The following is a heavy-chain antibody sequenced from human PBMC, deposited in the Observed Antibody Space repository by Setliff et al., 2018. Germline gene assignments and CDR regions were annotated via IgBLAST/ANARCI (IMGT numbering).Heavy chain of an antibody. J-gene: IGHJ4*02. CDR3: ARAPYYYDSSGYNDN. V-gene: IGHV1-69*10. D-gene: IGHD3-22*01. CDR2: IIPILGIA. Sequence: ASVKVSCKASGYTFSSYAISWVRQAPGQGLEWMGGIIPILGIANYAQKFQGRVTITADKSTSTAYTELSRLRSEDTAVYYCARAPYYYDSSGYNDNWGQGTLVTVSS. CDR1: GYTFSSYA.